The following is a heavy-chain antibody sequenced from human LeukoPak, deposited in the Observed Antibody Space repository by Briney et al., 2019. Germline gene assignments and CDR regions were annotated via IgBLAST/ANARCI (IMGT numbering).Heavy chain of an antibody. J-gene: IGHJ4*02. CDR3: ARLRWPRGGRSSFDY. D-gene: IGHD3-10*01. CDR2: VNPDDSDT. Sequence: GESLKISCKGSGYSFTSHWIGWVRQVPGKGLEWMGIVNPDDSDTIYSPSFQGQVTISADESITTAYLQWSSLKASDTAMYYCARLRWPRGGRSSFDYWGQGALVTVSS. CDR1: GYSFTSHW. V-gene: IGHV5-51*01.